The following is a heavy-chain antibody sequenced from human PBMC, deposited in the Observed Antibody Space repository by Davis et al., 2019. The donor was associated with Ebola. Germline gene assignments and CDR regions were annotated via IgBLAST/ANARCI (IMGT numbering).Heavy chain of an antibody. CDR1: GGSISSYY. J-gene: IGHJ6*02. D-gene: IGHD2-2*02. CDR2: INHSGST. CDR3: ARLPRGRYCSSTSCYMGYYYYYGMDV. V-gene: IGHV4-34*01. Sequence: MPGGSLRLSCTVSGGSISSYYWSWIRQPPGKGLEWIGEINHSGSTNYNPSLKSRVTISVDTSKNQFSLKLSSVTAADTAVYYCARLPRGRYCSSTSCYMGYYYYYGMDVWGQGTTVTVSS.